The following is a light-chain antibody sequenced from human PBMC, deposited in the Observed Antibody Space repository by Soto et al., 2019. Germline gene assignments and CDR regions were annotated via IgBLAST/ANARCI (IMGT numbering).Light chain of an antibody. Sequence: EIVMTQSPATLSVSPGERATLPCRASQSISSNLAWYQQKPGQAPSLLIYGASARATGIPARFSGSGSGTEFTLTISSLQSEDYAVYYCQHYNNWPFTFGQGTKVDIK. V-gene: IGKV3-15*01. CDR2: GAS. CDR1: QSISSN. J-gene: IGKJ2*01. CDR3: QHYNNWPFT.